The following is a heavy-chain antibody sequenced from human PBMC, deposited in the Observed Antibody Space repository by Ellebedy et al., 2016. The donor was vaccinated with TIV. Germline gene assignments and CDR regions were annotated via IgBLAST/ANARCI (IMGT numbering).Heavy chain of an antibody. D-gene: IGHD1-26*01. CDR1: GFSFSDHY. V-gene: IGHV3-72*01. Sequence: GESLKISCAASGFSFSDHYMGWVRQAPGKGLEWVGFIRSKTDGGTTQYAASVAGRFTISRDDSKNSVYLQMNSLKTEDTAVYYCSGKRSYYLDYWGQGTLVTVSS. CDR3: SGKRSYYLDY. J-gene: IGHJ4*02. CDR2: IRSKTDGGTT.